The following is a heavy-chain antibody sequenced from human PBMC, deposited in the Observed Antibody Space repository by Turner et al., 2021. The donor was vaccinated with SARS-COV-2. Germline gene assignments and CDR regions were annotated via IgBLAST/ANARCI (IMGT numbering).Heavy chain of an antibody. V-gene: IGHV1-24*01. CDR1: GYSLTELS. Sequence: QVQLVQSGAAVKKPGASVKVSCKVSGYSLTELSIHWVRPAPGKGLEWMGGFDPEDGETIYAQKFQGRVTMTEDTSTDTAYMELSSLRSEDTAVYYCATGVAVAGTPSEYYYYYGMDVWGQVTTVTVSS. CDR2: FDPEDGET. J-gene: IGHJ6*02. CDR3: ATGVAVAGTPSEYYYYYGMDV. D-gene: IGHD6-19*01.